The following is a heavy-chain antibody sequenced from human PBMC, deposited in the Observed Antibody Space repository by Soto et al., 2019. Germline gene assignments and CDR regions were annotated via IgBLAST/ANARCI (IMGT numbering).Heavy chain of an antibody. D-gene: IGHD3-10*01. CDR2: IYYSGYT. J-gene: IGHJ4*02. CDR1: GGSISSYY. CDR3: ARDRTYPMDRLIYGYFDY. Sequence: SETLSLTCTVPGGSISSYYWSWIRQPPGKGLEWIGSIYYSGYTNYNPSLKSRVTMSVDTSKNQFSLKLSSVTAADTAVYYCARDRTYPMDRLIYGYFDYWGQGTLVTVSS. V-gene: IGHV4-59*01.